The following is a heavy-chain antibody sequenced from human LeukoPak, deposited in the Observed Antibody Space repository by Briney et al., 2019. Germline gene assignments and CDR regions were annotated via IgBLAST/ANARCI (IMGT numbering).Heavy chain of an antibody. V-gene: IGHV1-69*13. Sequence: GASVKVSCKASGGTFSSYAFSWVRQAPGQGFEWMGGIIPIVGTTNYAQMFQGRVTITADESTSTAYMELSSLRSEDTAVYYCARGGYYYDSSGYSHLPDYWGQGTLVTVSA. CDR3: ARGGYYYDSSGYSHLPDY. CDR2: IIPIVGTT. CDR1: GGTFSSYA. D-gene: IGHD3-22*01. J-gene: IGHJ4*02.